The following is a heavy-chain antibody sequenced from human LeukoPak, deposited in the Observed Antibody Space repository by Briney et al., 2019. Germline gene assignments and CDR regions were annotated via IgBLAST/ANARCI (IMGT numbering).Heavy chain of an antibody. V-gene: IGHV3-66*01. Sequence: GGSLRLSCAASGFTVSSNYMYWVRRAPGKGLEWVSVIYSGGSTYYADTVKGRFIISRDNSKNTLYLQMNSLRAEDTAVYYCARPANHYLHDGFDIWGQGTVVTVSS. CDR2: IYSGGST. CDR3: ARPANHYLHDGFDI. CDR1: GFTVSSNY. D-gene: IGHD2/OR15-2a*01. J-gene: IGHJ3*02.